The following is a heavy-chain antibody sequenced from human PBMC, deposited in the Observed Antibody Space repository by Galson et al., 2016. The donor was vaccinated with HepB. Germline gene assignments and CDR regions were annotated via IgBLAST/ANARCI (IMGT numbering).Heavy chain of an antibody. J-gene: IGHJ2*01. Sequence: QSGAEVKKPGESLRISCKGSGHSFTNYWISWVRQMPGKGLEWMGRIDPSDSYTKYSPSFQGHVTISVDNSISTAYLQWSSLKAPDTAMYYCARQNMIRYGGVIVPHWYYDLWGRGTLVTVSS. CDR2: IDPSDSYT. V-gene: IGHV5-10-1*01. CDR1: GHSFTNYW. D-gene: IGHD3-16*02. CDR3: ARQNMIRYGGVIVPHWYYDL.